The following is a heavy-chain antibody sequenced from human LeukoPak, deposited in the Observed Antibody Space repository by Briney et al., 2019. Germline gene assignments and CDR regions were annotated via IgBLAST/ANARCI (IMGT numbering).Heavy chain of an antibody. Sequence: GGSLRLSCAASGFTFSSYEMNWVRQAPGKGLEWVSSITASSTAIYSADSVKGRFTISRDNAKNFLYLQMNSLRAEDTAVYYCARDLGQYYDTSDNWFDPWGQGTLVTVSS. D-gene: IGHD3-22*01. CDR2: ITASSTAI. J-gene: IGHJ5*02. CDR1: GFTFSSYE. CDR3: ARDLGQYYDTSDNWFDP. V-gene: IGHV3-21*01.